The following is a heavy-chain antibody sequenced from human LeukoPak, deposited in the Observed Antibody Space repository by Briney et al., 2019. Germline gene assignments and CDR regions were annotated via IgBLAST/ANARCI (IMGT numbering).Heavy chain of an antibody. J-gene: IGHJ5*02. CDR2: ISAYNGNT. CDR3: ARSDYVWGSYDWFDH. V-gene: IGHV1-18*01. Sequence: ASVKVSCKASGYTFTSYGISWVRQAPGQGLEWMGWISAYNGNTNYAQKLQGRVTMTTDTSTSTAYMELRSLRSDDTAVYYCARSDYVWGSYDWFDHWGQGTLVTVSS. D-gene: IGHD3-16*01. CDR1: GYTFTSYG.